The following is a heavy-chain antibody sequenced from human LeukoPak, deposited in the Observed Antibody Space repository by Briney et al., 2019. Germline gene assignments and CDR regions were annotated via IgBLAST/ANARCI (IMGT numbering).Heavy chain of an antibody. V-gene: IGHV5-51*01. CDR1: EYRFTSYW. CDR3: ARQTAMGRSGDH. Sequence: GESLKISCKSSEYRFTSYWIGWVRQMPGKGLEWMGIIDPSDSDTRYTPSFQGQVTISADKSLTTAYLRWNSLKASDTALYYCARQTAMGRSGDHWGQGTLVTVSS. J-gene: IGHJ4*02. CDR2: IDPSDSDT. D-gene: IGHD5-18*01.